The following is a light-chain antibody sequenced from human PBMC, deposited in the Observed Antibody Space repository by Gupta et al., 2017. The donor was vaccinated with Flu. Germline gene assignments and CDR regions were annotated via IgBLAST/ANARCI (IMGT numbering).Light chain of an antibody. J-gene: IGKJ3*01. Sequence: QATLPVSPGERATLSCRASQSVSSNLAWYQQKPGQAPRLLIYGASTRATGIPARFSGSGSGTEFTLTISSLQSEDFAVYYCQQYNNWPGTFGPGTKVDIK. CDR2: GAS. V-gene: IGKV3-15*01. CDR1: QSVSSN. CDR3: QQYNNWPGT.